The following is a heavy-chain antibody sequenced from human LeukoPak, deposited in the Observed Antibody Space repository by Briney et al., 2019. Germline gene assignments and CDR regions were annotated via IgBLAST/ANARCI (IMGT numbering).Heavy chain of an antibody. CDR3: ARGPRADDSSGYPVDY. J-gene: IGHJ4*02. CDR2: INHSGST. V-gene: IGHV4-34*01. D-gene: IGHD3-22*01. CDR1: GGSFSGYY. Sequence: SETLSLTCAVYGGSFSGYYWIWIRQPPGKGLEGIGEINHSGSTNYNPSLKSRVTISVDTSQNQFSLNLSSVTAADTAVYYCARGPRADDSSGYPVDYWGQGTLVTVSS.